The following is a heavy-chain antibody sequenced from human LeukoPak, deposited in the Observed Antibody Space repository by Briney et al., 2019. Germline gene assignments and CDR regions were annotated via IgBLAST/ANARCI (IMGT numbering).Heavy chain of an antibody. V-gene: IGHV4-39*01. J-gene: IGHJ4*02. Sequence: SETLSLTCTVSGGSISSSSYYWGWIRQPPGKGLEWIGSIYYSGSTYYNPSLKSRVTISVDTSKNQFSLKLSSVTAADTAVYYCARGLGRTDYWGQGTLVTVSS. CDR3: ARGLGRTDY. CDR2: IYYSGST. CDR1: GGSISSSSYY. D-gene: IGHD1-14*01.